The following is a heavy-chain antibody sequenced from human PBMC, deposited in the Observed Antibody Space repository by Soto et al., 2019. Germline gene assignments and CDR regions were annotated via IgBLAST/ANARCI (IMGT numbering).Heavy chain of an antibody. D-gene: IGHD3-3*01. CDR3: ARVEGLTILRVVNSLHF. CDR2: INPSGGST. V-gene: IGHV1-46*01. Sequence: ASVKVSCKASGYTFTSYYMHWVRQAPGQGLEWMGIINPSGGSTSYAQKFQGRVTMTRDTSTSTVYMELSSLRSEDTAVYYCARVEGLTILRVVNSLHFCGPGTTGTVS. CDR1: GYTFTSYY. J-gene: IGHJ6*02.